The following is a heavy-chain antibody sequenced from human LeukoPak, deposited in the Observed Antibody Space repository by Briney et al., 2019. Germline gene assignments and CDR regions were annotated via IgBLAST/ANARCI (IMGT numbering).Heavy chain of an antibody. V-gene: IGHV3-7*01. D-gene: IGHD6-6*01. Sequence: GGSLRVSCAASGFTFNNYWMTWVRQAPGKGLEWVANIKQDGSAKYYVGSVKGRFTISRDNAKNSVYLQMNSLRAEDTAVYYCARIGYSSSTLDYWGQGTLVTVSS. CDR2: IKQDGSAK. CDR1: GFTFNNYW. CDR3: ARIGYSSSTLDY. J-gene: IGHJ4*02.